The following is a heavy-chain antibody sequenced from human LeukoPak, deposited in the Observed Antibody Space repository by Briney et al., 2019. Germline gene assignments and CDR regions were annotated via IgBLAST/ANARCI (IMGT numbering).Heavy chain of an antibody. CDR1: GFTFSSYA. CDR3: ARDLYSSGYSDY. D-gene: IGHD6-19*01. V-gene: IGHV3-30-3*01. CDR2: ISYDGSNK. J-gene: IGHJ4*02. Sequence: GGSLRLSCAASGFTFSSYAMHWVRQAPGKGLEWVAVISYDGSNKYYADSVKGRFTISRDNSKNTLYLQMNSLRAEDTAVYYCARDLYSSGYSDYWGQGTLVTVSS.